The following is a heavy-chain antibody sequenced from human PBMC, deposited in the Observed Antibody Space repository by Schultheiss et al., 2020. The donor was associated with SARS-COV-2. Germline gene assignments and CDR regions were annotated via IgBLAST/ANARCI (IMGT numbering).Heavy chain of an antibody. CDR1: GGSFSGYY. D-gene: IGHD3-9*01. CDR2: INHSGST. CDR3: ARLWAYDILTGYFYGMDV. V-gene: IGHV4-34*01. Sequence: SETLSLTCAVYGGSFSGYYWSWIRQPPGKGLEWIGEINHSGSTNYNPSLKSRVTISVDTSKNQFSLKLSSVTAADTAVYYCARLWAYDILTGYFYGMDVWGQGTTVTVSS. J-gene: IGHJ6*02.